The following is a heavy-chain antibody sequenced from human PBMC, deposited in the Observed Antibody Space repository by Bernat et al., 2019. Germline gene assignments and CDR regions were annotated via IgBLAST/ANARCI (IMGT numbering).Heavy chain of an antibody. CDR2: IKQDGSEK. CDR1: GFTFSSYW. Sequence: EVQLVESGGGLVQPGGSLRLSCAASGFTFSSYWMSWVRQAPGKGLEGVANIKQDGSEKYYVDSVKGRFTISRDNAKNSLYPKMNSLRAEDTAVYYCARSGQYSSGWYCIDYWGQGTLVTVSS. V-gene: IGHV3-7*03. D-gene: IGHD6-19*01. CDR3: ARSGQYSSGWYCIDY. J-gene: IGHJ4*02.